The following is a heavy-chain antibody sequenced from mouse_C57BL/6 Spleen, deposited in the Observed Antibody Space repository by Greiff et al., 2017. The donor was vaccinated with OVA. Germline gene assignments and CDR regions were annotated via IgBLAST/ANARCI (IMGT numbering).Heavy chain of an antibody. D-gene: IGHD4-1*01. J-gene: IGHJ2*01. CDR2: IHPNSGST. CDR1: GYTFTSYW. V-gene: IGHV1-64*01. Sequence: QVQLQQPGAELVKPGASVKLSCKASGYTFTSYWMHWVKQRPGQGLERIGMIHPNSGSTNYNEKFKSKATLTVDKSSSTAYMQLSSLTSEDSAVCYSASSWDRGYFDYWGQGTTLTVSS. CDR3: ASSWDRGYFDY.